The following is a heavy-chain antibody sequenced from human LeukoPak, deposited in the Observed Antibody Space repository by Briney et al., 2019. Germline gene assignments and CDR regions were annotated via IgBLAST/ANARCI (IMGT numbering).Heavy chain of an antibody. Sequence: GGSLRLTCAASGVTFSSYAMSWVRQAPGKGLEWVSAINGSGGSTYYADSVRGRFTISSDNYKNTLYLQMNSLRAEGAVVYYAATSNIVNGDFDYWGQGTLVTVSS. D-gene: IGHD2-15*01. CDR1: GVTFSSYA. CDR2: INGSGGST. CDR3: ATSNIVNGDFDY. V-gene: IGHV3-23*01. J-gene: IGHJ4*02.